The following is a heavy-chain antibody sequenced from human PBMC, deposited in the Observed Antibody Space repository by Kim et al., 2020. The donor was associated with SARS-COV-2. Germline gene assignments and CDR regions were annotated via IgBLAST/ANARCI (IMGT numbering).Heavy chain of an antibody. V-gene: IGHV1-69*01. Sequence: NYAQKFQGRVTITADESTSTAYMEVSSLRSEDTAVYYCARDVRGARYFDLWGRGTLVTVSS. J-gene: IGHJ2*01. CDR3: ARDVRGARYFDL.